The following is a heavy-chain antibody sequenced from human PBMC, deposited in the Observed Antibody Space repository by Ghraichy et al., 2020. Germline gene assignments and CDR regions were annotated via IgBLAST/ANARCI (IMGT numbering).Heavy chain of an antibody. Sequence: GGSLRLSCAASGFTFSSYDMHWVRQATGKGLEWVSAIGTAGDTYYPGSVKGRFTISRENAKNSLYLQMNSLRAGDTAVYYCARATVAGTNDAFDIWGQGTMVTVSS. CDR2: IGTAGDT. V-gene: IGHV3-13*01. CDR3: ARATVAGTNDAFDI. J-gene: IGHJ3*02. CDR1: GFTFSSYD. D-gene: IGHD6-19*01.